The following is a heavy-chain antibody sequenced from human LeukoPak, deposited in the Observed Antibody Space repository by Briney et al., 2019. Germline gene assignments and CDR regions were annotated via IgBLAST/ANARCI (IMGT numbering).Heavy chain of an antibody. V-gene: IGHV1-2*02. D-gene: IGHD5-12*01. Sequence: ASVTVSCKASGYTFTGYYMHWVRQAPGQGLEWMGWINPNSGGTNYAQKFQGRVTMTRDTSISTAYMELSRLRSDDTAVYYCARGIVATIAPFDYWGQGTLVTVSS. CDR1: GYTFTGYY. J-gene: IGHJ4*02. CDR2: INPNSGGT. CDR3: ARGIVATIAPFDY.